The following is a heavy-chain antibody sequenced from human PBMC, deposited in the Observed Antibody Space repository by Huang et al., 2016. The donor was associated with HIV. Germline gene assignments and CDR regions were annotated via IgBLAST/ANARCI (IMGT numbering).Heavy chain of an antibody. J-gene: IGHJ3*02. D-gene: IGHD2-15*01. V-gene: IGHV1-24*01. CDR1: GYTVRELS. Sequence: QVQLVESGAELKKPGASVRVSCKVSGYTVRELSLPWVRKAPEKGLEWMGVFDPEEGETIYAQRLQGSVTMTEDTATDTAYMELSSLRPEDTAVYYCATSTPDVGAGVLRSAFDIWGQGTMVTVSS. CDR3: ATSTPDVGAGVLRSAFDI. CDR2: FDPEEGET.